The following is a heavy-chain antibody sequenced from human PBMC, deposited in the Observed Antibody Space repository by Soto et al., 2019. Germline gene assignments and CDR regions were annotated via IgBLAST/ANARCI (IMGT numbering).Heavy chain of an antibody. CDR2: ISYDGNYK. Sequence: QVQLVESGGGVVQPGRSPRLSCAASGFTFSSCGMHWVRQAPGKGLEWVAIISYDGNYKYYADSVKGRFTISRDNSKNTLYLQMNSLRAEDTAVYYCGKVSTYYYDSTFDYWGQGTLVTVSS. J-gene: IGHJ4*02. D-gene: IGHD3-22*01. V-gene: IGHV3-30*18. CDR1: GFTFSSCG. CDR3: GKVSTYYYDSTFDY.